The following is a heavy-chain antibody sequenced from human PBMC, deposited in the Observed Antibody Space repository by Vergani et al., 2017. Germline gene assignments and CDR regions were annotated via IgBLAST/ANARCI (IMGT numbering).Heavy chain of an antibody. J-gene: IGHJ4*02. CDR3: ARLSRNYELTFDY. CDR2: IYYSGST. D-gene: IGHD4-11*01. V-gene: IGHV4-39*01. Sequence: QVQLQESGPGLVKPSETLSLTCTVSGGSISSSSYYWGWIRQPPGKGLEWIGSIYYSGSTYYNPSLKSRVTISVDTSKNQFSLKLSSVTAADTAVYYCARLSRNYELTFDYWGQGTLVTVSS. CDR1: GGSISSSSYY.